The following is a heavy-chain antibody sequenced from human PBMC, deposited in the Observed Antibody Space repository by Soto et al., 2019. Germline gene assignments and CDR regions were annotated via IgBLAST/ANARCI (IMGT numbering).Heavy chain of an antibody. CDR1: NGSFSGYY. Sequence: SQTLSLNCPLCNGSFSGYYLDLIGQRPGKGLEWIGEINHSGSTNYDPSLKSRVTISVDTSKNQFSLKLSSVTAADTAVYYCARGGGGSSYHYYFEYWGQGTLVTVSS. CDR2: INHSGST. J-gene: IGHJ4*02. D-gene: IGHD1-26*01. V-gene: IGHV4-34*01. CDR3: ARGGGGSSYHYYFEY.